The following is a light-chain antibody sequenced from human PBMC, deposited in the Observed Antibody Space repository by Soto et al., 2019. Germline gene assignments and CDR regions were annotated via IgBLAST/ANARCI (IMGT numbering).Light chain of an antibody. J-gene: IGLJ1*01. CDR1: SDVGYYNY. Sequence: QGAPTQPASGSRVAGQSIPIFCKGTSDVGYYNYVSWYQQHPGKAPKLMIYDVSNRPSGVSNRFSGSKSGDTASLTISGLQAEDEADYYCSSYTTSSTSFGTGTKVTVL. CDR3: SSYTTSSTS. V-gene: IGLV2-14*03. CDR2: DVS.